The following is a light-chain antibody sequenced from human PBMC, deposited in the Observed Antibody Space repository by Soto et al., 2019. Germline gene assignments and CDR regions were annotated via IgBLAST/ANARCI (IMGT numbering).Light chain of an antibody. CDR1: QSVATN. CDR2: GAS. J-gene: IGKJ1*01. CDR3: QQYGSSPWT. V-gene: IGKV3-15*01. Sequence: EIVMTQSPATLSVSPGERATLSCRASQSVATNLAWYQQKPGQPPRLLIYGASTRATGIPARFSGSGSGTDFTLTISRLEPEDSAVYYCQQYGSSPWTFGQGTNADIK.